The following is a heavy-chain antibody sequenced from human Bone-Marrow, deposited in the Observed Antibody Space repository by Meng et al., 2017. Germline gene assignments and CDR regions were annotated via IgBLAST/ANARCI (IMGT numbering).Heavy chain of an antibody. V-gene: IGHV1-46*01. CDR2: INPSGGST. Sequence: QVCVVQGGADVTMLEALGKVCRMASGYIFTSYYMHWVRQAPGQGLEWMGIINPSGGSTSYAQKFQGRVTMSRDTSTSTVYMELSSLRSEDTAVYYCARGSGYYSTWYFDYWGQGTLVTVSS. CDR3: ARGSGYYSTWYFDY. J-gene: IGHJ4*02. D-gene: IGHD3-22*01. CDR1: GYIFTSYY.